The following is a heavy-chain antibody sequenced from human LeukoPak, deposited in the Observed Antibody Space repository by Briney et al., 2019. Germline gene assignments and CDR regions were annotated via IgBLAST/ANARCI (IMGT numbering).Heavy chain of an antibody. Sequence: GASVKVSCKASGYTFTSDVNWVRQAPGQGLEWMGGIIPIFGTANYAQKFQGRVTITADESTSTAYMELSSLRSEDTAVYYCASHYYYGSGSYYNGGWFDPWGQGTLVTVSS. CDR2: IIPIFGTA. V-gene: IGHV1-69*13. CDR3: ASHYYYGSGSYYNGGWFDP. CDR1: GYTFTSDV. J-gene: IGHJ5*02. D-gene: IGHD3-10*01.